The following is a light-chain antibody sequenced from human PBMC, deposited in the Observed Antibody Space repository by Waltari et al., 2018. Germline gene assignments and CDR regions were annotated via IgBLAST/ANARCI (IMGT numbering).Light chain of an antibody. V-gene: IGLV2-14*03. CDR3: TSDTTNDSL. Sequence: WYQQHPCKAPNLLIDDVSKQPSGVSNLCSVPKSGNTASLTISGLQAEDEADYHCTSDTTNDSLFGGVTKLTVL. CDR2: DVS. J-gene: IGLJ2*01.